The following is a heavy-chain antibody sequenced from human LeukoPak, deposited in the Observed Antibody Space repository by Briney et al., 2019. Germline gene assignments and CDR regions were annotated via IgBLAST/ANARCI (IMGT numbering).Heavy chain of an antibody. CDR3: AREVAGSRYGLDY. D-gene: IGHD5-18*01. CDR2: IYTTGST. V-gene: IGHV4-4*07. J-gene: IGHJ4*02. CDR1: GGSISSYY. Sequence: SETLSLTCNVSGGSISSYYWTWIRQSAGKGLEWIGRIYTTGSTNYDPSLKSRVTMSIDTSKSQFSLNLTSVTAADTAVYYCAREVAGSRYGLDYWGQGILVTVSS.